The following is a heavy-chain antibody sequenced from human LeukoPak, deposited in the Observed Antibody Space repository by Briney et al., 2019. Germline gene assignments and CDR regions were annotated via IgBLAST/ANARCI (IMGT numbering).Heavy chain of an antibody. CDR1: GGSISSGSYY. CDR2: IYTSGST. J-gene: IGHJ6*03. CDR3: ASVSVRGSDYYYYYMDV. V-gene: IGHV4-61*02. Sequence: SETLSLTCTVSGGSISSGSYYWSWIRQPAGKGLEWIVRIYTSGSTNYNPSLKSRVTISVDTSKNQFSLKLSSVTAADTAVYYCASVSVRGSDYYYYYMDVWGKGTTVTISS. D-gene: IGHD3-10*01.